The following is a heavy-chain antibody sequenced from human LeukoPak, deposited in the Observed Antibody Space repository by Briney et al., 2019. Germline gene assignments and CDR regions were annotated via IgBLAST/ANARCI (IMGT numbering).Heavy chain of an antibody. Sequence: PGGSLRLSSAASGFTFSSYAMSWVRQAPGKGLEWVSAISGSGGSTYYADSVKGRFTISRDNSKNTLYLQMNSLRAEDTAVYYCAKDRRFSVTVFDYWGQGTLVTVSS. CDR2: ISGSGGST. J-gene: IGHJ4*02. D-gene: IGHD4-11*01. CDR3: AKDRRFSVTVFDY. CDR1: GFTFSSYA. V-gene: IGHV3-23*01.